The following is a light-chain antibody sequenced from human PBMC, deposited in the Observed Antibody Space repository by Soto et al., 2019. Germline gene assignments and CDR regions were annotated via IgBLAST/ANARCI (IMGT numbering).Light chain of an antibody. J-gene: IGKJ1*01. V-gene: IGKV3-20*01. Sequence: EIVLTQSPGTLSLSPGERATLSCRASQSVSSSYLAWYQRKPGQAPRLLIYGASSRATGIPDRFSGSGSGADFNPSISRLETDDFAQSYYQQYDSSPVTFGQGTKVEIK. CDR1: QSVSSSY. CDR3: QQYDSSPVT. CDR2: GAS.